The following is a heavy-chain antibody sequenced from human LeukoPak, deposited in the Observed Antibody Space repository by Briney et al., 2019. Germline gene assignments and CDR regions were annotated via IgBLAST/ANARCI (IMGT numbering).Heavy chain of an antibody. V-gene: IGHV4-4*07. D-gene: IGHD3-9*01. CDR1: GGSISSYY. CDR2: IYTSGTT. CDR3: ARHNPRYFDWSPAVDY. J-gene: IGHJ4*02. Sequence: KPSETLSLTCTVSGGSISSYYWSWIRQPAGKGLEWIGRIYTSGTTHYNPSLKSRVTMSVDTSKNQFSLKLSSVTAADTAVYYCARHNPRYFDWSPAVDYWGQGTLVTVSS.